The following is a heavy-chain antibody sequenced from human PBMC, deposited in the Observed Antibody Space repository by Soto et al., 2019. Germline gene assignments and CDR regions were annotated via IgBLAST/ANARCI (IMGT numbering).Heavy chain of an antibody. CDR1: GFTLSSYW. V-gene: IGHV3-7*01. J-gene: IGHJ4*02. CDR3: ARGSTVTIFGVVTAYYFDY. D-gene: IGHD3-3*01. Sequence: GGSLRLSCAASGFTLSSYWMSWVRQAPGKGLEWVANIKQDGSEKYYVDSVKGRFTISRDNAKNSPYLQMNSLRAEDTAVYYCARGSTVTIFGVVTAYYFDYWGQGTLVTVS. CDR2: IKQDGSEK.